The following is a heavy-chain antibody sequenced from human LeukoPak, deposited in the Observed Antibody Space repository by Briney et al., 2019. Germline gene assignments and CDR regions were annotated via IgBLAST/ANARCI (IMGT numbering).Heavy chain of an antibody. CDR2: INHSGST. CDR3: ARIKGVVVPAAIVFDL. Sequence: SETLSLTCAVYGGSFSGYYWSWIRQPPGKGLEWIGEINHSGSTNYNPSHKSRVTISVDTSKNQFSLKLSSVTAADTAVYYCARIKGVVVPAAIVFDLWGRGTLVTVSS. V-gene: IGHV4-34*01. D-gene: IGHD2-2*01. CDR1: GGSFSGYY. J-gene: IGHJ2*01.